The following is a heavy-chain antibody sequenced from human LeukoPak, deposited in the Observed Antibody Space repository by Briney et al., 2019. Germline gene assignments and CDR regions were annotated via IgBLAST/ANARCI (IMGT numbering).Heavy chain of an antibody. CDR3: ASTFSYGYFDF. CDR1: GASFTTYY. V-gene: IGHV4-59*01. Sequence: SETLSLTCTVSGASFTTYYWSWIRQPPRKGLEWIGYSYYTGITNYNPSLNSRVTISVDTSKRQFSLKLSSVTAADTAVYYCASTFSYGYFDFWGQGTLVTVSS. CDR2: SYYTGIT. J-gene: IGHJ4*02. D-gene: IGHD3-16*01.